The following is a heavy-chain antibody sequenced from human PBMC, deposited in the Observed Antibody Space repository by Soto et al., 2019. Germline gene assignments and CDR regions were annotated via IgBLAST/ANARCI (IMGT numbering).Heavy chain of an antibody. V-gene: IGHV4-30-2*01. Sequence: SETLSLTCAVSGGSISSGVYSGIWIRQPPGKGLEWIGYIYHSGSTYYNPSLKSRVTISVDRSKNQFSLKLSSVTAADTAVYYCARGDVEMATISYFDYWGQGTLVTVSS. D-gene: IGHD5-12*01. CDR3: ARGDVEMATISYFDY. CDR1: GGSISSGVYS. CDR2: IYHSGST. J-gene: IGHJ4*02.